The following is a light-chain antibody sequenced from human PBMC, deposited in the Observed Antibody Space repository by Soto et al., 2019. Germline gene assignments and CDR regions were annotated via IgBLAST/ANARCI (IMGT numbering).Light chain of an antibody. CDR1: QSVSSTS. CDR3: QQYDNSPPWT. Sequence: EIVLTQSPGTLSFSPGERATLSCRASQSVSSTSLAWYQQKPGQAPRLLIYGASNRATGIPDRFSGSGSGTDFTLTISRLEPEEFAVYYCQQYDNSPPWTFGQGTKVEIK. J-gene: IGKJ1*01. CDR2: GAS. V-gene: IGKV3-20*01.